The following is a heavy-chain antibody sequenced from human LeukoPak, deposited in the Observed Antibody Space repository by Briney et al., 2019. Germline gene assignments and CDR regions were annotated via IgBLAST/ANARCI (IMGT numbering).Heavy chain of an antibody. V-gene: IGHV4-59*08. CDR1: GGSISSYY. CDR3: ASMTTKHPYYYYGMDV. D-gene: IGHD1-14*01. Sequence: ASETLSLTCTVSGGSISSYYWSWIRQPPGKGLEWIGYIYYSGSTNYNPSLKSRVTISVDTSKNQFSLKLSSVTAADTAVYYCASMTTKHPYYYYGMDVWGQGTTVTVSS. CDR2: IYYSGST. J-gene: IGHJ6*02.